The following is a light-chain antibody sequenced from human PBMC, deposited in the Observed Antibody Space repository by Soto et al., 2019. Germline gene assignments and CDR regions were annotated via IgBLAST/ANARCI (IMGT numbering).Light chain of an antibody. J-gene: IGKJ2*01. Sequence: EIVLTQSPGTLSLSPGERATLSCRASQSVSSSSYLAWYQQKPGQAPRLLIYGASSRATGIPDRFSGSGSATDFTLNISRLEPEDFAVYYCRQYGSSPSYTFGQGTKLEI. CDR3: RQYGSSPSYT. CDR1: QSVSSSSY. CDR2: GAS. V-gene: IGKV3-20*01.